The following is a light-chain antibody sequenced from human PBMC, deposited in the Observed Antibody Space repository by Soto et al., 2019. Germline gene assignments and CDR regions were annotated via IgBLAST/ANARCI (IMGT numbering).Light chain of an antibody. Sequence: DIQMTQSPSTLSASVGDRVTITCRASQSISSWLAWYQQKPGKAPKLLIYDASSLESGVPSRFSGSGSGTEFTLSISRLQPDDFATYYCQQYNSYSPMTFCQGTQVEI. CDR2: DAS. J-gene: IGKJ1*01. CDR1: QSISSW. V-gene: IGKV1-5*01. CDR3: QQYNSYSPMT.